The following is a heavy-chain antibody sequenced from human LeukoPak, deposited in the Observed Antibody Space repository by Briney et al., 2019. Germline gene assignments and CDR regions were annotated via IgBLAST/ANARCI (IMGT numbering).Heavy chain of an antibody. CDR2: IYYSGST. J-gene: IGHJ3*02. V-gene: IGHV4-39*01. CDR3: ARVAGYGAFDI. CDR1: GGSISSSSYY. Sequence: KPSETLSLTCTVSGGSISSSSYYWGWIRQPPGKGLEWIGSIYYSGSTYYNPSLKSRVTISVDTSKNQFSLKLSSVTAADTAVYYCARVAGYGAFDIWGQGTMVTVSS. D-gene: IGHD5-12*01.